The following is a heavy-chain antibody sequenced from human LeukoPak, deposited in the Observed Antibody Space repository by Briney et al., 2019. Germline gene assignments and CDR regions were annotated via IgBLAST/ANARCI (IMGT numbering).Heavy chain of an antibody. CDR3: ARLRSSIAAAGTGPYYYYYMDV. J-gene: IGHJ6*03. D-gene: IGHD6-13*01. CDR1: GGSISSYY. CDR2: IYTSGST. Sequence: SETLSLICTVSGGSISSYYWSWIRQPPGKGLEWIGYIYTSGSTNYNPSLKSRVTISVDTSKNQFSLKLSSVTAADTAVYYCARLRSSIAAAGTGPYYYYYMDVWGKGTTVTVSS. V-gene: IGHV4-4*09.